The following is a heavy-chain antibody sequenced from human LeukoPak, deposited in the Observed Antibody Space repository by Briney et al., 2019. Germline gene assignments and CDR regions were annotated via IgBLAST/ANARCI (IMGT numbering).Heavy chain of an antibody. CDR3: ARSPYYDILTGLDY. J-gene: IGHJ4*02. CDR2: IYYSGST. V-gene: IGHV4-59*01. CDR1: GGSISSYY. D-gene: IGHD3-9*01. Sequence: SETLSLTCTVSGGSISSYYWSWIRQPPGKGLEWIGYIYYSGSTNYNPSLKSRVTISVDTSKNQFSLKLSSVSAADTAVYYCARSPYYDILTGLDYWGQRTLVTVS.